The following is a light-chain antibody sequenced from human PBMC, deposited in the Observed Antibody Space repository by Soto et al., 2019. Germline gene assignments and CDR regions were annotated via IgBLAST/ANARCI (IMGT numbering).Light chain of an antibody. J-gene: IGKJ1*01. V-gene: IGKV3-11*01. CDR2: DAS. CDR1: QSVSSY. CDR3: QQRSNWPPTWT. Sequence: EIVLTQSPATLSLSPGERATLSCRASQSVSSYLAWYQQKPGQAPRLLIYDASNRATGIPARFSGSGSGTDFTLTISSLEPEDFAVYYCQQRSNWPPTWTFGQGDQGGYQT.